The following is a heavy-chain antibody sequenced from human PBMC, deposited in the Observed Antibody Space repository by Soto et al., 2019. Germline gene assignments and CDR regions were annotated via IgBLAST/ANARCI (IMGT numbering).Heavy chain of an antibody. CDR1: GFTFSNYG. CDR3: VGGWYFFDY. V-gene: IGHV3-30*03. Sequence: QVQLVESGGGVVQPGRSLRLSCAASGFTFSNYGMHWARQAPGKGLEWVAGISYDGSNKYYADSVKGRFTISRDNSKNTLYLQMNSLRTEDTAVYYCVGGWYFFDYCGQGTLVTVSP. D-gene: IGHD6-19*01. J-gene: IGHJ4*02. CDR2: ISYDGSNK.